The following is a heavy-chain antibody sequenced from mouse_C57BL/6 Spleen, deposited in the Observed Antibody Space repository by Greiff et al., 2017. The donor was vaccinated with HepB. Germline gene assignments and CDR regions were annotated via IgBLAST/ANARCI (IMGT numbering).Heavy chain of an antibody. CDR2: IDPETGGT. V-gene: IGHV1-15*01. J-gene: IGHJ1*03. CDR3: TRYDGSSLHWYFDV. D-gene: IGHD1-1*01. CDR1: GYTFTDYE. Sequence: QVQLQQSGAELVRPGASVTLSCKASGYTFTDYEMHWVKQTPVHGLEWIGAIDPETGGTAYNQKFKGKAILTADKSSSTAYMELRSLTSEDSAVYYCTRYDGSSLHWYFDVWGTGTTVTVSS.